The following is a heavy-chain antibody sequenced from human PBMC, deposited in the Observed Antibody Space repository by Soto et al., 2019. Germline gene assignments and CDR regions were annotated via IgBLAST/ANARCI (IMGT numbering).Heavy chain of an antibody. CDR1: GYSFISYW. CDR2: IYPGDSDT. D-gene: IGHD4-17*01. J-gene: IGHJ3*02. V-gene: IGHV5-51*01. CDR3: ARQAATVTTGAFDI. Sequence: GEPLKISCKCSGYSFISYWIGLVRQMPGKGLEWMGIIYPGDSDTRYSPSFQGQVTISADKSISTAYLQWSSLKASDTAMYYCARQAATVTTGAFDIWGQGTMVTVSS.